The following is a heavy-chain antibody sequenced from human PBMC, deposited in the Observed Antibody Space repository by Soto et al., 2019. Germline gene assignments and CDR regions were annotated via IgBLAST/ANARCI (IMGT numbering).Heavy chain of an antibody. V-gene: IGHV4-59*01. CDR2: IYYSGST. J-gene: IGHJ4*02. D-gene: IGHD3-9*01. Sequence: PSETLSLTCTVSGGSISSYYWSWIRQPPGKGLEWIGYIYYSGSTNYNPSLKSRVTISVDTSKNQFSLKLSSVTAADTAVYYCARCYAPYDILTGYYLFDYWGQGTLVTVSS. CDR3: ARCYAPYDILTGYYLFDY. CDR1: GGSISSYY.